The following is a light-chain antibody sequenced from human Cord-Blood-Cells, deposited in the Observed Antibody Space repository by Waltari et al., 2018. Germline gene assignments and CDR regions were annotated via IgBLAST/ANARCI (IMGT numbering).Light chain of an antibody. J-gene: IGLJ2*01. CDR3: SSYAGSNNLV. V-gene: IGLV2-8*01. CDR2: EVS. CDR1: SSDVGGYNY. Sequence: QSALTQPPSASGSPGQSVTISCTGTSSDVGGYNYFSWYQQHPGNAPKLMIYEVSNRPSGVPDRFSGSKSGNTASLTVSGLQAEDEADYYCSSYAGSNNLVFGGGTKLTVL.